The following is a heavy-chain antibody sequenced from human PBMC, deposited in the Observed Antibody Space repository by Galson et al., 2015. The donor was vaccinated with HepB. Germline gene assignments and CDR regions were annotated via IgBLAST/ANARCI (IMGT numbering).Heavy chain of an antibody. CDR1: GGAFSRYV. D-gene: IGHD2-21*01. V-gene: IGHV1-69*13. CDR3: AREGHVVVPRVFDS. CDR2: IVPIFAST. Sequence: SVKVSCKASGGAFSRYVISWVRQAPGQGLEWMGRIVPIFASTDYAQNFQGRLTITADESTGTAYMELRSLKSDDTAVYFCAREGHVVVPRVFDSWGQGTLVTVSS. J-gene: IGHJ4*02.